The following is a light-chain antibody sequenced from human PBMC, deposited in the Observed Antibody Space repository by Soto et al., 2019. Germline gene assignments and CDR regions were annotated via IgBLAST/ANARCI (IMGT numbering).Light chain of an antibody. V-gene: IGKV3-15*01. Sequence: EIGMTQSPATLSLAPGERVXXXXXASERVSTNLAWYQQKAGQAPRLLIYGASTRATGIPARFSGSGSGTDFTLTISGLEPEDFAVYYCQQYGNSPLTFGGGGKADIK. J-gene: IGKJ4*01. CDR3: QQYGNSPLT. CDR1: ERVSTN. CDR2: GAS.